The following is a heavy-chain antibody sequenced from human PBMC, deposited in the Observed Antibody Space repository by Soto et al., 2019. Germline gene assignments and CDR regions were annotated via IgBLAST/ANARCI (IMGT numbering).Heavy chain of an antibody. CDR3: ARGNVVVVAATPRSHWFDP. J-gene: IGHJ5*02. D-gene: IGHD2-15*01. V-gene: IGHV4-34*01. CDR2: INHSGST. CDR1: GGSFSGYY. Sequence: SETLSLTCAVYGGSFSGYYWSWIRQPPGKGLEWIGEINHSGSTNYNPSLKSRVTISVDTSKNQFSLKLSSVTAADTAVYYCARGNVVVVAATPRSHWFDPWGQGTLVTVSS.